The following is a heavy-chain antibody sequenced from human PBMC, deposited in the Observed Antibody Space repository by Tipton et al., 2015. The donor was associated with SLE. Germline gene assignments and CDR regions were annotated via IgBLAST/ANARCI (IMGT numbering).Heavy chain of an antibody. Sequence: GSLRLSCAASGFTFSSYAMSWVRQAPGKGLEWVSAISGSGGSTYYADSVKGRFTISRDNSKNTLYLQMNSLRAEDTAIYYCALDRSFTIRGGDGMDVWGQGTTVTVSS. J-gene: IGHJ6*02. CDR1: GFTFSSYA. CDR2: ISGSGGST. D-gene: IGHD3-3*01. V-gene: IGHV3-23*01. CDR3: ALDRSFTIRGGDGMDV.